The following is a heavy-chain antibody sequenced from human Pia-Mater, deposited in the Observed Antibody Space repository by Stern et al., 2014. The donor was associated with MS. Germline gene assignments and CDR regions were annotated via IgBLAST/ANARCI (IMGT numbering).Heavy chain of an antibody. CDR2: INTNTGNP. CDR1: GYTFTNYA. J-gene: IGHJ3*02. CDR3: ARGSAWGSDAFDI. D-gene: IGHD3-16*01. Sequence: QVQLVESGSDLKNPGASVKVFCKASGYTFTNYAMNWVRQAPGQGLEWMGWINTNTGNPTYVQGFTGRFVFSLDTSVSTAYLQISRLKAEDTAVNYCARGSAWGSDAFDIWGQGTMVTVSS. V-gene: IGHV7-4-1*02.